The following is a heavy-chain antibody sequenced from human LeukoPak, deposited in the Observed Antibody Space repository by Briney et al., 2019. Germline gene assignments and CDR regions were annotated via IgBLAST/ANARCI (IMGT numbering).Heavy chain of an antibody. CDR2: VPYSGTT. CDR3: ARESVLRFLEWLFAPFDP. CDR1: GGSINSSSNSYY. D-gene: IGHD3-3*01. V-gene: IGHV4-39*07. J-gene: IGHJ5*02. Sequence: PSETLSLTCTVSGGSINSSSNSYYWGWIRQTPGKGLEWIGCVPYSGTTYYNPSLKSRVTMSVDASRNQFSLKLSSVTAADTAVYFCARESVLRFLEWLFAPFDPWGQGTLVTVSS.